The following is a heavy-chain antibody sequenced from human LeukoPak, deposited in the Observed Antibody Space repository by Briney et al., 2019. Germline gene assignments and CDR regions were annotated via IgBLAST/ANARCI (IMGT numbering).Heavy chain of an antibody. Sequence: GASVKVSFKSSGHTFNNHFIHWVRQAPGQGLEWMGMINPRDGTTRTLQKFQGRVTMTWDTSTSTLYMGLSSLRSEDTATYFCARGAAQEFDFWGQGTLVTVSS. CDR3: ARGAAQEFDF. D-gene: IGHD6-13*01. J-gene: IGHJ4*02. CDR1: GHTFNNHF. CDR2: INPRDGTT. V-gene: IGHV1-46*02.